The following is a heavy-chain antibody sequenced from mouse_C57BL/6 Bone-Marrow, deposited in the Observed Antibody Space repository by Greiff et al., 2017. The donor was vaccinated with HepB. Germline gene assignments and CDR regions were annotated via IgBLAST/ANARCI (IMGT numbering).Heavy chain of an antibody. Sequence: VQLKESGAELVRPGASVKLSCTASGFNIKDDYMHWVKQRPEQGLEWIGWIDPENGDTEYASKFQGKATITADTSSNTAYPQLSSLTSEDTAVYYCTVITTVVGAYWGQGTLVTVSA. CDR2: IDPENGDT. D-gene: IGHD1-1*01. J-gene: IGHJ3*01. CDR3: TVITTVVGAY. CDR1: GFNIKDDY. V-gene: IGHV14-4*01.